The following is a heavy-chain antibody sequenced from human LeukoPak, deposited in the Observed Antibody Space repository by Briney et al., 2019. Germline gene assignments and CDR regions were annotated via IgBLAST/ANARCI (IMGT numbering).Heavy chain of an antibody. CDR3: AELGITMIGGV. CDR2: ISSSGSTI. Sequence: GGSLRLSCAASGFTSSSYEMNWVRQAPGKGLEWVSYISSSGSTIYYADSVKGRFTISRDSAKNSLYLQMNSLRAEDTAVYYCAELGITMIGGVWGKGTTVTISS. J-gene: IGHJ6*04. CDR1: GFTSSSYE. V-gene: IGHV3-48*03. D-gene: IGHD3-10*02.